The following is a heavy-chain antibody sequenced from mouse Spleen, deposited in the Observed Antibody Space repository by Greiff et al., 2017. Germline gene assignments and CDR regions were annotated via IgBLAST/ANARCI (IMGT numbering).Heavy chain of an antibody. CDR2: INPYNGGT. V-gene: IGHV1-19*01. CDR1: GYTFTDYY. Sequence: EVQLQQSGPVLVKPGASVKMSCKASGYTFTDYYMNWVKQSHGKSLEWIGVINPYNGGTSYNQKFKGKATLTVDKSSSTAYMELNSLTSEDSAVYYCAREVVAFYAMDYWGQGTSVTVSS. J-gene: IGHJ4*01. D-gene: IGHD1-1*01. CDR3: AREVVAFYAMDY.